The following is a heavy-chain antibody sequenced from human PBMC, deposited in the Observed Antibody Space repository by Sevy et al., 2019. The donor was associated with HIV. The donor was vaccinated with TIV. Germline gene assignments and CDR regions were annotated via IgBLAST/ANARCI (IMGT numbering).Heavy chain of an antibody. CDR1: GFTFSDYY. CDR3: ARVPAKSQVLRYFDWLLPDY. CDR2: ISSSGSTI. D-gene: IGHD3-9*01. V-gene: IGHV3-11*01. Sequence: GGSLRLSCAASGFTFSDYYMSWIRQAPGKGLEWVSYISSSGSTIYYADSVKGRFTISRDNAKNSLYLQMNSLRAEDTAVDYCARVPAKSQVLRYFDWLLPDYWGQGTLVTVSS. J-gene: IGHJ4*02.